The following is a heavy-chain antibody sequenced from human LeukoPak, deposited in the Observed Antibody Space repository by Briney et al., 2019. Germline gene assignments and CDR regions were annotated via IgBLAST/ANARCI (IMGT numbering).Heavy chain of an antibody. CDR3: AHPRGYSGYVGFDY. CDR2: IYWNDDK. V-gene: IGHV2-5*01. CDR1: GFSLSTSGVG. Sequence: SGPTLVKPTQTLTLTCTFSGFSLSTSGVGVGWIRQPPGKALEWLALIYWNDDKRYSPSLKSRLTITKDTSKNQMVLTMTNMDPVDTATYYCAHPRGYSGYVGFDYWGQGTLVTVSS. J-gene: IGHJ4*02. D-gene: IGHD5-12*01.